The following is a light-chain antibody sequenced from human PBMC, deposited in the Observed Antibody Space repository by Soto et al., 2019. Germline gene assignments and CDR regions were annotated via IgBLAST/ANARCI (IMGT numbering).Light chain of an antibody. CDR3: QSYDTSLSASV. CDR1: RSNIGAGYA. V-gene: IGLV1-40*01. Sequence: QSVLTQPPSVSGAPGQRVTISCTGSRSNIGAGYAVHWYQQLPGTAPKLLIYDNTNRPSGVPDRFSASEPGTSASLAITGLQSEDEADYYCQSYDTSLSASVFGGGTQLTVL. J-gene: IGLJ2*01. CDR2: DNT.